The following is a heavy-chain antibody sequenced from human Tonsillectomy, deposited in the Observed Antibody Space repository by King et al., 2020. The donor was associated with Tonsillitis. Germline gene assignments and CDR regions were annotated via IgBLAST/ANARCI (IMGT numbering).Heavy chain of an antibody. Sequence: VQLVESGGGLVQPGRSLRLSCIGSGFTFGDSAMSWFRQAPGKGLEWVGFIRGKAYGGTTEYAAAVKGRFTISRDDSKSIAYLHMNSLKTEDTAVYFCTTDPSGDVWYGSGTSPWAYWGQGTLVTVSS. CDR1: GFTFGDSA. J-gene: IGHJ4*02. D-gene: IGHD3-10*01. CDR2: IRGKAYGGTT. CDR3: TTDPSGDVWYGSGTSPWAY. V-gene: IGHV3-49*03.